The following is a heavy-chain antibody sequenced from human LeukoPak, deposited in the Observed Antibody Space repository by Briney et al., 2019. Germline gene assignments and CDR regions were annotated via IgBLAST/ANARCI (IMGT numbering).Heavy chain of an antibody. D-gene: IGHD3-22*01. Sequence: GGSLRLSCAASGFTFSSYSMNWVRQAPGKGLEWVSYISSSSSTIYYADSVKGRFTISRDNAKNSLYLQMNSLRAEDTAVYYCARDSASDYYDNSGYYPQRYWGQGTLVTVSS. J-gene: IGHJ4*02. V-gene: IGHV3-48*01. CDR1: GFTFSSYS. CDR3: ARDSASDYYDNSGYYPQRY. CDR2: ISSSSSTI.